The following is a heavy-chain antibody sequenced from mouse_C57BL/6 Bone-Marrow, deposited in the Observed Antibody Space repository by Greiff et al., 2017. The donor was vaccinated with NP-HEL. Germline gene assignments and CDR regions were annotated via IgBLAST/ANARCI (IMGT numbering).Heavy chain of an antibody. J-gene: IGHJ2*01. D-gene: IGHD1-1*01. V-gene: IGHV5-6*01. CDR3: ARDYYGSSSSYYFDY. CDR2: ISSGGSYT. Sequence: VQLKQSGGDLVKPGGSLKLSCAASGFTFSSYGMSWVRQTPDKRLEWVATISSGGSYTYYPDSVKGRFTISRDNAKNTLYLQMSSLKSEDTAMYYCARDYYGSSSSYYFDYWGQGTTLTVSS. CDR1: GFTFSSYG.